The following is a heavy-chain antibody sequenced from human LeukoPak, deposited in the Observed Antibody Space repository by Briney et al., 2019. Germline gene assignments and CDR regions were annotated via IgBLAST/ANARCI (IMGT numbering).Heavy chain of an antibody. V-gene: IGHV4-59*01. Sequence: PSETLSLTCTVSGGSISSYYWSWIRQPPGKGLEWIGYIYYSGSTNYNPSLRSRVTISVDTTKNQFSLKLSSVTAADTAVYYCARGYSPDAFDIWGQGTMVTVSS. D-gene: IGHD2-15*01. J-gene: IGHJ3*02. CDR2: IYYSGST. CDR3: ARGYSPDAFDI. CDR1: GGSISSYY.